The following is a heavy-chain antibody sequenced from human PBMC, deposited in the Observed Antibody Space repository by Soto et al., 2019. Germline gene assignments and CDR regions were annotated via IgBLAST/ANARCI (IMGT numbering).Heavy chain of an antibody. J-gene: IGHJ5*02. V-gene: IGHV4-39*01. CDR1: GGSISSSSYY. CDR3: ARHRWEPNNWFDP. D-gene: IGHD1-26*01. CDR2: IYYSGST. Sequence: QLQLQESGPGLVKPSETLSLTCTVSGGSISSSSYYWGWIRQPPGKGLEWIGSIYYSGSTYYNPSLKSRVTISVDTSKNQFSLKLSSVTAADTAVYYCARHRWEPNNWFDPWGQGTLVTVSS.